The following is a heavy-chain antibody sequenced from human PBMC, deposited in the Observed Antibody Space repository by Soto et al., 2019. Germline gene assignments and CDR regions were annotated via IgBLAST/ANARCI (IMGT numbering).Heavy chain of an antibody. CDR1: GGSITSYH. Sequence: SETLSLTCIVSGGSITSYHWSWIRQFPGKGLEWIGYIYYSGSTYYNPSLKSRVTISVDTSKNQFSLKLSSVTAADTAVYYCARSRYMDVWGQGTTVTVSS. CDR2: IYYSGST. CDR3: ARSRYMDV. J-gene: IGHJ6*02. V-gene: IGHV4-59*06.